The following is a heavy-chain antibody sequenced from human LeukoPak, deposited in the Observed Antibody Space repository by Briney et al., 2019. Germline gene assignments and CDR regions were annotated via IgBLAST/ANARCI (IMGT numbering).Heavy chain of an antibody. Sequence: GGSLRLSCAASGFTFSDYYMSWIRQAPGKGLEWVSFISSSGSTIYYADSVKGRFTISRDNAKNSLYLQMNSLRAEDTAVYYCARALDRGSYAIDYWGQGTLVTVSS. J-gene: IGHJ4*02. D-gene: IGHD1-26*01. CDR3: ARALDRGSYAIDY. V-gene: IGHV3-11*01. CDR1: GFTFSDYY. CDR2: ISSSGSTI.